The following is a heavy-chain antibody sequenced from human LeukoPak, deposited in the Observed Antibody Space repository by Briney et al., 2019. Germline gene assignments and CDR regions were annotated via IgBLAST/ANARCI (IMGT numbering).Heavy chain of an antibody. Sequence: GGSLRLSCVASGFTFSSYAMHWVRQAPGKGLEWVAIISYDGSNKYYADSVKGRFTISRDNSKNTLYLQMNSLRAEDTAVYYCARRGASSGGLDYWGQGTLVTVSS. D-gene: IGHD6-19*01. CDR1: GFTFSSYA. CDR2: ISYDGSNK. V-gene: IGHV3-30*04. CDR3: ARRGASSGGLDY. J-gene: IGHJ4*02.